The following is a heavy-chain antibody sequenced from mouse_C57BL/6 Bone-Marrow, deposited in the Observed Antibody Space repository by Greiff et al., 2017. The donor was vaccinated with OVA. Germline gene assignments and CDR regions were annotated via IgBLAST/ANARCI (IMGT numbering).Heavy chain of an antibody. J-gene: IGHJ2*01. V-gene: IGHV1-50*01. CDR2: IDPSDSYT. D-gene: IGHD2-4*01. CDR3: ARAPFYYDYDRDY. Sequence: QVQLQQPGAELVKPGASVKLSCKASGYTFTSYWMQWVKQRPGQGLEWIGEIDPSDSYTNYNQKFKGKATLTVDTSSSTAYMQISSLTSEDSAVYYCARAPFYYDYDRDYWGQGTTLTVSS. CDR1: GYTFTSYW.